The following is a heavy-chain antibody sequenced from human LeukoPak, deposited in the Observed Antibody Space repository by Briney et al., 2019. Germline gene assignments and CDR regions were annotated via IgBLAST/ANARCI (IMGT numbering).Heavy chain of an antibody. CDR3: AKAPTALSAFDY. Sequence: GGSLRLSCAASGFTFSSYGMHWVRQAPGNGLEWVAFIRYDGSNKYYADSVKGRFTISRDNSKNTLYLQMNSLRAEDTALYYCAKAPTALSAFDYWGQGTLVTVSS. CDR1: GFTFSSYG. V-gene: IGHV3-30*02. CDR2: IRYDGSNK. D-gene: IGHD2/OR15-2a*01. J-gene: IGHJ4*02.